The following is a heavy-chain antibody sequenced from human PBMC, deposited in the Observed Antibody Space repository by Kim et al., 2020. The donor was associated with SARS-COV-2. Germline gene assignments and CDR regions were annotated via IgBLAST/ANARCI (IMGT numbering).Heavy chain of an antibody. Sequence: GGSLRLSCAASGFTFSSYWMSWVRQAPGKGLEWVSNIKQDETEKNYVDSVKGRFTISRDNAKNSLFLHMNSLRAEDTAVYYCARGRQTLGPWGQGTLVTVSS. CDR1: GFTFSSYW. J-gene: IGHJ5*02. V-gene: IGHV3-7*03. CDR3: ARGRQTLGP. D-gene: IGHD1-26*01. CDR2: IKQDETEK.